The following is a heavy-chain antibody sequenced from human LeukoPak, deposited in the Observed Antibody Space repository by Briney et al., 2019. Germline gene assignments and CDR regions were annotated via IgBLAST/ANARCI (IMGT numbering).Heavy chain of an antibody. J-gene: IGHJ6*03. CDR1: GFTFSSYG. CDR2: IRYDGSNK. D-gene: IGHD3-3*01. CDR3: AKDSIFGTIYYYMDV. V-gene: IGHV3-30*02. Sequence: GGSLRLSCAASGFTFSSYGMHWVRQAPGKGLEWVAFIRYDGSNKYYADSVKGRFTISRDNSKNTLYLQMNSPRAEDTAVYYCAKDSIFGTIYYYMDVWGKGTTVTVSS.